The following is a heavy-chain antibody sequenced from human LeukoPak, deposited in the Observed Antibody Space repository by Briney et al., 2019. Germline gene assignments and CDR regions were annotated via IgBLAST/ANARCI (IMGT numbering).Heavy chain of an antibody. CDR3: AHSWMSQLLFGDYGAFDI. J-gene: IGHJ3*02. V-gene: IGHV2-5*02. D-gene: IGHD2-2*01. CDR1: GFSLSTSGVG. CDR2: IYWDDDK. Sequence: SGPTLVKPTQTLTLTCTFSGFSLSTSGVGVGWIRQPPGKALEWLALIYWDDDKRYSPSLKSRLTITKDTSKDQVVLTMTNMDPVDTATYYCAHSWMSQLLFGDYGAFDIWGQGTMVTVSS.